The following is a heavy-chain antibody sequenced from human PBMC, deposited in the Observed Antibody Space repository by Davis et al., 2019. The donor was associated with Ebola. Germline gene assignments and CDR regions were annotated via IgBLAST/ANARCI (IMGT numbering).Heavy chain of an antibody. J-gene: IGHJ4*02. Sequence: GGSLRLSCAASGFTFSSYSMNWVRQAPGKGLEWVSYISSSSSNIYYADSVKGRFTISRDNAKNSLYLQMNSLRDDDTAVYYCAKDTLHRSFDYWGRGTLVTVSS. V-gene: IGHV3-48*02. CDR3: AKDTLHRSFDY. CDR2: ISSSSSNI. CDR1: GFTFSSYS.